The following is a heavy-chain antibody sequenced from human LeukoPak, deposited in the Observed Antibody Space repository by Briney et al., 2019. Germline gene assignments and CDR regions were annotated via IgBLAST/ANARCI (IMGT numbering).Heavy chain of an antibody. J-gene: IGHJ5*02. D-gene: IGHD1-1*01. Sequence: PSETLSLTCTVSGGSISSGDYYWSWIRQPPGKGLEWIGYVYYSGSTYYNPSLKSRVTISVDTSKNQFSLKLSSVTAADTAVYYCARAGRLLSYRQRWFDPWGQGTLVTVSS. CDR1: GGSISSGDYY. CDR3: ARAGRLLSYRQRWFDP. V-gene: IGHV4-30-4*01. CDR2: VYYSGST.